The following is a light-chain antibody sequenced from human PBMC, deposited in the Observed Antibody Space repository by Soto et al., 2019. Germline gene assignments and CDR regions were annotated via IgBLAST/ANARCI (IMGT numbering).Light chain of an antibody. CDR3: QQYKNWPLT. V-gene: IGKV3-15*01. CDR2: GAS. CDR1: QSVSSN. J-gene: IGKJ4*01. Sequence: EIVMTQSPATLSVSPGERATLSCRASQSVSSNLAWYQQKPGQAPRLLIHGASTRATGIPARFSGSGSGAEFTLTISSLQSEDFAVYYCQQYKNWPLTFGGGTKVDI.